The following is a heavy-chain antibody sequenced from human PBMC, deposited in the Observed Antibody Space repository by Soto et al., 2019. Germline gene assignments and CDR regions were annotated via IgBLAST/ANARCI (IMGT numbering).Heavy chain of an antibody. Sequence: ASVKVSCKASGYTFTSYDIDWVRQATGQGLGWMGWMNPNSGNTGYAQKFQGRVTMTRNTSISTAYMELSSLRSEDTAVYYCARRGYGDYSSLMDVWGKGTTVTVSS. D-gene: IGHD4-17*01. V-gene: IGHV1-8*01. J-gene: IGHJ6*04. CDR2: MNPNSGNT. CDR3: ARRGYGDYSSLMDV. CDR1: GYTFTSYD.